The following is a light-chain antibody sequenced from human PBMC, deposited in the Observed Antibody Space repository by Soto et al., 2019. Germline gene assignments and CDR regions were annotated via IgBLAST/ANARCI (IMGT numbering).Light chain of an antibody. Sequence: VVMTQSPLSLPVTLGQPASISCKCSQTFVYRDGHTYLNWIQQRLVQSPRRLIYQVSHRDSGVQNKFGGRGSGANFTLKIRRVDAEDVGVYYCVQRPHWPPFPFAQGTKLEI. CDR3: VQRPHWPPFP. V-gene: IGKV2-30*01. CDR2: QVS. J-gene: IGKJ2*01. CDR1: QTFVYRDGHTY.